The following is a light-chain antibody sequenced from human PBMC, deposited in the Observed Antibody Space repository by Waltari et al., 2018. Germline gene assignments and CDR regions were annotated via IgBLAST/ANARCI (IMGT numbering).Light chain of an antibody. Sequence: DIQLTQSPSFLSASIGDRVIITCRASQDITSYLTWYQLNPGKAPKLLIFHASTLQPGVPPRFSASGFGTDFTLTIRSLQPEDFAVYFCQQRIDYVWTFGQGTRLEIK. CDR1: QDITSY. J-gene: IGKJ2*01. V-gene: IGKV1-9*01. CDR3: QQRIDYVWT. CDR2: HAS.